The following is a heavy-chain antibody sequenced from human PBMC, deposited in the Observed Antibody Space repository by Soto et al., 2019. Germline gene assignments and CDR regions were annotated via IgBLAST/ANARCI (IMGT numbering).Heavy chain of an antibody. CDR3: AKDLKVADAVNMITFGGVLFN. J-gene: IGHJ4*02. CDR2: ISGSGGST. CDR1: GFTFSSYA. Sequence: EVQLLESGGGLVQPGGSLRLSCAASGFTFSSYAMSWVRQAPGKGLEWVSAISGSGGSTYYADSVKGRFTISRDNSKNTLYLQMNSLRAEDTAVYYCAKDLKVADAVNMITFGGVLFNWGQGTLVTVSS. V-gene: IGHV3-23*01. D-gene: IGHD3-16*02.